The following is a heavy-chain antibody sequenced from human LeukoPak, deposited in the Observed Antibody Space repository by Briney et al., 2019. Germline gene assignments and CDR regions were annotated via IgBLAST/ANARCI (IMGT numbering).Heavy chain of an antibody. J-gene: IGHJ4*02. CDR1: GFTFSSYE. V-gene: IGHV3-48*03. Sequence: PGGSLRLSCAASGFTFSSYEMNWVRQAPGMGLEWVSYISSSGSTIYYADSVKGRFTISRDNAKNSLYLQMNSLRAEDTAVYYCARERYSSGWYPFDYWGQGTLVTVSS. CDR3: ARERYSSGWYPFDY. D-gene: IGHD6-19*01. CDR2: ISSSGSTI.